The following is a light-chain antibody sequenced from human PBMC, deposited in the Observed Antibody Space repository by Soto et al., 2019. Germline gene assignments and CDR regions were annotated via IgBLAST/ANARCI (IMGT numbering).Light chain of an antibody. CDR2: GAS. V-gene: IGKV3-20*01. CDR1: QSVSSSY. Sequence: EIVWTQSPGPLTLSPGERATLSCRASQSVSSSYLAWYQQKPGQAPRLLIYGASSRDTGIPDRFSGSESGTDFTLTISRMEGDDFAVYYCQESGSSPPTWTFGQGTKVEIK. CDR3: QESGSSPPTWT. J-gene: IGKJ1*01.